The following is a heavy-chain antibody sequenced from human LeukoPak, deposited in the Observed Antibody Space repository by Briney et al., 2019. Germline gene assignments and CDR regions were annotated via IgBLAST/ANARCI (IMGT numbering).Heavy chain of an antibody. J-gene: IGHJ6*02. CDR2: ISYDGSKR. CDR1: GFTFSSYG. V-gene: IGHV3-30*03. D-gene: IGHD3-10*01. CDR3: ARDILLWFGEYYGMDV. Sequence: PGRSLRLSCAASGFTFSSYGMHWVRQAPGRGLEWVAVISYDGSKRSYSDSVKGRFTVSRDNSKNTLSLQMNSLRAEDTAVYYCARDILLWFGEYYGMDVWGQGTTVTVSS.